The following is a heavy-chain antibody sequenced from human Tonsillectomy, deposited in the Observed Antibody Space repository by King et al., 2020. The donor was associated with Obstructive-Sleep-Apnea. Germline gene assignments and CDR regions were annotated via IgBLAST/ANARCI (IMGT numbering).Heavy chain of an antibody. CDR3: ARGTRNCTNGVCYTAMLDY. Sequence: QLQESGPGLVKPSETLSLTCTVSGGSISSSSYYWGWIRQPPGKGLEWIGSIYYSGSTYYNPSLKSRVTISVDTSKNQFSLKLSSVTAADTAVYYCARGTRNCTNGVCYTAMLDYWGQGTLVTVSS. CDR2: IYYSGST. V-gene: IGHV4-39*07. D-gene: IGHD2-8*01. J-gene: IGHJ4*02. CDR1: GGSISSSSYY.